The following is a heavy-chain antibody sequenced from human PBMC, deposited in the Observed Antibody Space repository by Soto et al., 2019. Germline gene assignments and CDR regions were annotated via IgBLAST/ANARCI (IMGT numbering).Heavy chain of an antibody. CDR3: AKEGNPYYYYGMDV. J-gene: IGHJ6*02. D-gene: IGHD1-1*01. V-gene: IGHV3-23*01. CDR2: ISGSGGST. Sequence: PGGSLRLSCAASGFTFSSYAMSRVRQAPGKGLEWVSAISGSGGSTYYADSVKGRFTISRDNSKNTLYLQMNSRRAEDTAVYYCAKEGNPYYYYGMDVWGQGTTDTVSS. CDR1: GFTFSSYA.